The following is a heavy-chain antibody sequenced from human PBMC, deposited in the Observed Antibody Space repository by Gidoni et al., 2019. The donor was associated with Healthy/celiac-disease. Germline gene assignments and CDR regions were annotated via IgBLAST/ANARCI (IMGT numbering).Heavy chain of an antibody. CDR2: ISGSGGST. CDR3: ATLRRSGSDY. D-gene: IGHD3-10*01. V-gene: IGHV3-23*01. J-gene: IGHJ4*02. CDR1: GFTFSSYA. Sequence: EVQLLESGGGLVQPGGSLRLSLAASGFTFSSYAISWVRQAPGKGLEWVSAISGSGGSTYYADSVKGRFTISRDNSKNTLYLQMNSLRAEDTAVYYCATLRRSGSDYWGQGTLVTVSS.